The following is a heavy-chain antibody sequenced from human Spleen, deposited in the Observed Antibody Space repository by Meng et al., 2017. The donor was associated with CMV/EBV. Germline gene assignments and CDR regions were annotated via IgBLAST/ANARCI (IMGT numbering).Heavy chain of an antibody. J-gene: IGHJ5*02. V-gene: IGHV3-21*01. CDR2: ISTSSSYI. CDR1: FTFYNYA. CDR3: ARDLCTSTSCYPNWFDA. Sequence: FTFYNYAMNWVRQAPGKGLEWVSSISTSSSYIYNADSVKGRFTVSRDNAKNSLYLQMNSLRAEDTAVYYCARDLCTSTSCYPNWFDAWGQGTLVTVSS. D-gene: IGHD2-2*01.